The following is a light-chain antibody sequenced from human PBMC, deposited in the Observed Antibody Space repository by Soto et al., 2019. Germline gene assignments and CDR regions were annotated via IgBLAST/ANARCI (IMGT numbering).Light chain of an antibody. Sequence: DIQMTQSPSTLSGSVGDRVTITCRASQTISSWLAWYQQKPGKAPKLLIYKASTLKSGVPSRFSGSGSGTEFTLTIDRLEPEDFAVYYCHQYYSSPTTFGGGTKVDIK. CDR1: QTISSW. V-gene: IGKV1-5*03. CDR3: HQYYSSPTT. CDR2: KAS. J-gene: IGKJ4*01.